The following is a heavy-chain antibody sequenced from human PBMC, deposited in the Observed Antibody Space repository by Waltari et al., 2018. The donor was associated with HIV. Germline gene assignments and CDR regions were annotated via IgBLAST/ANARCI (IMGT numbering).Heavy chain of an antibody. D-gene: IGHD3-10*01. J-gene: IGHJ2*01. V-gene: IGHV4-61*02. CDR2: VYTSGNT. CDR3: ARALDYYESGSFPWWFFDL. CDR1: GGSITSGSYY. Sequence: QVQLQESGPGLVRPSQTLSLTCTVSGGSITSGSYYWSWIRQPAGKELEWIGRVYTSGNTDYNPSLMIRVTLSVDTSNNQFSLKLSSLTAADTAVYYCARALDYYESGSFPWWFFDLWGRGTLVTVSS.